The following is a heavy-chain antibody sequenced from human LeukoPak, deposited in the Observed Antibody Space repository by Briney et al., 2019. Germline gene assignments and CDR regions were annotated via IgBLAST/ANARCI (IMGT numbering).Heavy chain of an antibody. CDR2: INPSGGST. J-gene: IGHJ5*02. D-gene: IGHD3-3*01. CDR3: ARDVVRAGGLRFLEWSRTSNWFDP. CDR1: GYTFTSYY. Sequence: GASVTVSCKASGYTFTSYYMHWVRQAPGQGLEWMGIINPSGGSTSYAQKFQGRVTMTRDTSISTAYMELSRLRSDDTAVYYCARDVVRAGGLRFLEWSRTSNWFDPWGQGTLVTVSS. V-gene: IGHV1-46*01.